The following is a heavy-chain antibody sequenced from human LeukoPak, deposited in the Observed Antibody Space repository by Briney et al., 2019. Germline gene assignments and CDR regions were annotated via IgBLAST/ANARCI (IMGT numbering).Heavy chain of an antibody. D-gene: IGHD6-19*01. CDR1: GYTFTGYY. CDR3: ARGGRQWLVFGMVPHAFDI. Sequence: GASVKVSCKASGYTFTGYYMHWVRQAPGQGLEWMGWINPNSGGTNYAQKFQGRVTMTRDTSISTAYMELSRLRSDDTAVYYCARGGRQWLVFGMVPHAFDIWGQGTMVTVSS. CDR2: INPNSGGT. V-gene: IGHV1-2*02. J-gene: IGHJ3*02.